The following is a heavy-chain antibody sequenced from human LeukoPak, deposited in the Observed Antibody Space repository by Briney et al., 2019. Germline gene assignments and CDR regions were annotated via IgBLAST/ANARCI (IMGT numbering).Heavy chain of an antibody. Sequence: GGSLRLSCAASGFTFSSYAMPWVRQAPGKGLEWVAVISYEGSNKYYADSVKGRFTISRDNSKNTLYLQMNSLRAEDTAVYYCARARRHIAVAGTGSYYYGMDVWGQGTTVTVSS. CDR2: ISYEGSNK. D-gene: IGHD6-19*01. CDR3: ARARRHIAVAGTGSYYYGMDV. CDR1: GFTFSSYA. J-gene: IGHJ6*02. V-gene: IGHV3-30-3*01.